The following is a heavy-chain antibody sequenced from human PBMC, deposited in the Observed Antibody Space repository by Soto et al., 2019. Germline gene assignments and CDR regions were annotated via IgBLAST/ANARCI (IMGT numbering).Heavy chain of an antibody. V-gene: IGHV4-34*01. J-gene: IGHJ6*03. D-gene: IGHD3-10*01. Sequence: QVQLQQWGAGLLKPSETLSLTCAVYGGSFSGYQWSWIRQTPGKGLEWIGGINDSGDINYNPSLKSRVPIVVDSPRKQISLRLSSVTAADTAVYYCARGLILWFGEFSRRGGYYYYMDVWGKGTTVTVSS. CDR3: ARGLILWFGEFSRRGGYYYYMDV. CDR1: GGSFSGYQ. CDR2: INDSGDI.